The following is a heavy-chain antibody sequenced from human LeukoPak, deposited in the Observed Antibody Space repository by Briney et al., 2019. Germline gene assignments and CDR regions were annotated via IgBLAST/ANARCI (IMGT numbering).Heavy chain of an antibody. V-gene: IGHV1-46*01. CDR3: ARDQTTAMVTGAVGGFDY. CDR2: INPSGGST. D-gene: IGHD5-18*01. J-gene: IGHJ4*02. CDR1: GYTFTSYY. Sequence: ASVKVSCKASGYTFTSYYMHWVRQAPGQGLEWMGIINPSGGSTSYAQKFQGRVTMTRDMSTSTVYMELSSLRSEDTAVYYCARDQTTAMVTGAVGGFDYWGQGTLVTVSS.